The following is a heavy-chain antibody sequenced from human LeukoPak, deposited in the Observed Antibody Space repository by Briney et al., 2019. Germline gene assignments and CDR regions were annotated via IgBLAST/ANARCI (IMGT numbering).Heavy chain of an antibody. V-gene: IGHV3-30*18. D-gene: IGHD6-13*01. Sequence: GGSLRLSCAASGFTFSSYGMHWVRQAPGKGLEWVAVISYDGSNKYYADSVKGRFTISRDNSKNTLYLQMNSLRAEDTAVYYCAKVFAAAGTWGYYYYGMDVWGQGTTVTVSS. CDR3: AKVFAAAGTWGYYYYGMDV. CDR1: GFTFSSYG. CDR2: ISYDGSNK. J-gene: IGHJ6*02.